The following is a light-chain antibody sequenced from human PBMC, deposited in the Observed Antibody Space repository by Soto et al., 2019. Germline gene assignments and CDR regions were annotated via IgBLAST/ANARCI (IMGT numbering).Light chain of an antibody. CDR2: EVS. Sequence: QSVLTQAPSASGSPGQSVTISCTGTSSDVGGYNYVSWYQQHPGTAPKLMIYEVSKRPSGVPDRFSGSKSGNTASLTVSGLQAEDEPDYYCSSYAGSNNYVFGTGTKVTVL. CDR1: SSDVGGYNY. V-gene: IGLV2-8*01. J-gene: IGLJ1*01. CDR3: SSYAGSNNYV.